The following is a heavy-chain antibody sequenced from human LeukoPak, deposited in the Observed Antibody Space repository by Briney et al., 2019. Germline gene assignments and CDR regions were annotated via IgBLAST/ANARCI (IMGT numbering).Heavy chain of an antibody. D-gene: IGHD2-2*01. CDR2: ISSSGGST. CDR3: AKDLCSSTSCYWDF. J-gene: IGHJ4*02. Sequence: GGSLRLSCAASGFTFSSYAMSWVRQAPGKGLEWVSAISSSGGSTYYADSVKGRFTVSRDNSENTLYVLMNSLRDEDTAVYYCAKDLCSSTSCYWDFWGQETLVTVSS. V-gene: IGHV3-23*01. CDR1: GFTFSSYA.